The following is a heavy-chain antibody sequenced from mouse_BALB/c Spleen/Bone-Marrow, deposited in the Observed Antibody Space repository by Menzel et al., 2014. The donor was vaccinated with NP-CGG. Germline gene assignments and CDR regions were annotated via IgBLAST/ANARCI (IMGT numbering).Heavy chain of an antibody. D-gene: IGHD1-1*01. J-gene: IGHJ2*01. CDR1: GYTFTSYW. Sequence: QVQLKESGAELVKPGASVKLSCKASGYTFTSYWMHWVKQRPGQGLEWIGEIDPSDSYTNYNQKFKGKATSTVDKSSSTAYMRLSSLTSEDSAVYYCARREYYGSSYLYFDYWGQGTTLTVSS. V-gene: IGHV1-69*02. CDR2: IDPSDSYT. CDR3: ARREYYGSSYLYFDY.